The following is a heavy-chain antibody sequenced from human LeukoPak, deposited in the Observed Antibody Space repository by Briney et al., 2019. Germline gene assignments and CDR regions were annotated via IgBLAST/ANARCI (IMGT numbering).Heavy chain of an antibody. J-gene: IGHJ4*02. Sequence: GESLKISCKGYGYSFPSYWIGWVRQMPGKGREWMGIIYPGDSDTRYSPSFQGQVTISADKSISTAYLQWSSLKASDTAMYYCARCYGDYGGTLDYWGQGTLVSVSS. CDR2: IYPGDSDT. CDR1: GYSFPSYW. D-gene: IGHD4-17*01. CDR3: ARCYGDYGGTLDY. V-gene: IGHV5-51*01.